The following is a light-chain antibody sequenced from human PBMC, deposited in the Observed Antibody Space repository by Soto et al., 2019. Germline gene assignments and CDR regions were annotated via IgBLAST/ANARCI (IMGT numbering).Light chain of an antibody. CDR2: DAS. CDR3: QQYSTFPYT. Sequence: DIQMTQSPSTLSASVGDRVTITCRASQEISSWLAWYQQKPGKPPNLLIHDASTLESGVPSRFSGSGSGTDFTFAISSLQPDDFATYYCQQYSTFPYTFGQGTQLESK. J-gene: IGKJ2*01. CDR1: QEISSW. V-gene: IGKV1-5*01.